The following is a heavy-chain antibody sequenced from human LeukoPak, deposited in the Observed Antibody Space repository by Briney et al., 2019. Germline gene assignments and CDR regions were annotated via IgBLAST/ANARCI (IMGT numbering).Heavy chain of an antibody. CDR1: GFTFSTYA. J-gene: IGHJ5*02. Sequence: GSLRLSCVASGFTFSTYAMSWIRQPPGKGLEWIGRIHYSGGVIYNPSLQSRVTISLDTSKNQFYLKVTSVTAADTAVYYCARRVVEAVASPEHNWLDPWGQGTLVTVSS. V-gene: IGHV4-59*08. CDR3: ARRVVEAVASPEHNWLDP. D-gene: IGHD6-13*01. CDR2: IHYSGGV.